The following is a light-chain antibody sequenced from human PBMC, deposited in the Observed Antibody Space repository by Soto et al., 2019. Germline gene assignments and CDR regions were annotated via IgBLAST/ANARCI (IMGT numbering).Light chain of an antibody. CDR3: QQFYSSPFT. V-gene: IGKV4-1*01. CDR2: WTS. J-gene: IGKJ3*01. CDR1: QPILYRPNNRSY. Sequence: SCWSSQPILYRPNNRSYLAWYQQKSGQPPKLLISWTSIRESGVPDRFSGSGSGTDFTLTISSLQAEDAAVYYCQQFYSSPFTFGPGTSVDVK.